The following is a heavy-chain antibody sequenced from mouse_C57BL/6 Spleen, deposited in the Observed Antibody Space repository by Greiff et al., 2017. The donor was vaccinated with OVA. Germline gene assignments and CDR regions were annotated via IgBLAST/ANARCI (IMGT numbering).Heavy chain of an antibody. J-gene: IGHJ2*01. CDR1: GYW. CDR3: ARRYGSSHFDY. Sequence: QVQLQQSGAELMKPGASVKLSCKATGYWIEWVKQRPGHGLEWIGEILPGSGSTNYNEKFKGKATFTADTSSNTAYMQLSSLTTEDSAIYYCARRYGSSHFDYWGQGTTLTVSS. CDR2: ILPGSGST. V-gene: IGHV1-9*01. D-gene: IGHD1-1*01.